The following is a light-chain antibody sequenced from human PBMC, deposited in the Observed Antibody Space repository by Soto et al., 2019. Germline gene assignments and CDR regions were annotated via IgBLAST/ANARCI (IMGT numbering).Light chain of an antibody. CDR2: AAS. Sequence: DIQMTQSPSSLSASVGDRVTITCRTSQSIDNYLNWYQQKPGKAPKLLMFAASTLQSGVPSRFSGSGSGTDFTLTISSLQPADFATYYCQQAHSFPLTFGGGTRVDIK. J-gene: IGKJ4*01. CDR3: QQAHSFPLT. CDR1: QSIDNY. V-gene: IGKV1-12*01.